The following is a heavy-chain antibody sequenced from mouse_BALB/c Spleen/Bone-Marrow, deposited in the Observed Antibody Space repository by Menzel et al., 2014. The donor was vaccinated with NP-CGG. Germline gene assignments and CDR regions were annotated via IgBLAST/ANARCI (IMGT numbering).Heavy chain of an antibody. CDR3: TRSGTSWLRRSWYFDV. J-gene: IGHJ1*01. D-gene: IGHD2-2*01. V-gene: IGHV1S81*02. CDR2: INPSNGGT. Sequence: LKDSGAELVKPGASVKLSCKASGYTFTSYYMYWVKQRPGQGLEWIGEINPSNGGTNFNEKFKSKATLTVDKSSSTAYMQLSSLTSEDSAVYYCTRSGTSWLRRSWYFDVWGAGTTVTVSS. CDR1: GYTFTSYY.